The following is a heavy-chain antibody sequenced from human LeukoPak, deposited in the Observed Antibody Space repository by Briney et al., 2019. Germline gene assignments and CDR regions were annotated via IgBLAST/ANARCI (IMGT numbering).Heavy chain of an antibody. Sequence: GGSLRLSCAASGFTVSSNYMSWVRQAPGKGLEWVSVIYSGGNTKYADSVKGRFTISRDNSKNTLYLQMNSLRAEDTAVYYCARDVKLGSSSYYHAMDVWGQGTTVTVSS. D-gene: IGHD3-22*01. V-gene: IGHV3-53*01. CDR2: IYSGGNT. CDR1: GFTVSSNY. CDR3: ARDVKLGSSSYYHAMDV. J-gene: IGHJ6*02.